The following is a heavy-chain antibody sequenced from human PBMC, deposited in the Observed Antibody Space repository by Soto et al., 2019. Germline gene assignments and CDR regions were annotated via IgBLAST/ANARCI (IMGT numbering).Heavy chain of an antibody. D-gene: IGHD5-12*01. V-gene: IGHV4-59*01. J-gene: IGHJ4*02. Sequence: SETLSLTCTVSGGSISSYYWSWIRQPPGKGLEWIGYIYYSGSTNYNPSLKSRVTISVDTSKNQFSLKLSSVTAADTAVYYCARVYSGFTGYYFDYWGQGTLVTVSS. CDR2: IYYSGST. CDR3: ARVYSGFTGYYFDY. CDR1: GGSISSYY.